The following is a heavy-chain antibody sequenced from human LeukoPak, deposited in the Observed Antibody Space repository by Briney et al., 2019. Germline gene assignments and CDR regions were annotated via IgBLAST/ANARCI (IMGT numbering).Heavy chain of an antibody. J-gene: IGHJ4*02. Sequence: GGSLRLSCAASGFTFSSYWMHWVRQAPGKGLVWVSRINSDGSSTSYADSVKGRFTISRDNAKNTLYPQMNSLRAEDTAVYYCAREAYGGDPFDYWGQGTLVTVSS. CDR1: GFTFSSYW. V-gene: IGHV3-74*01. D-gene: IGHD4-23*01. CDR3: AREAYGGDPFDY. CDR2: INSDGSST.